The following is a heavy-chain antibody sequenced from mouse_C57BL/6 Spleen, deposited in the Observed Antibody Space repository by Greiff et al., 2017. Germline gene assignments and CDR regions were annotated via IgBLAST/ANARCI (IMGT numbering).Heavy chain of an antibody. CDR3: AREGTGTFDY. CDR1: GYTFTSYW. Sequence: VKLQQPGAELVKPGASVKLSCKASGYTFTSYWMHWVKQRPGQGLEWIGMIHPNSGSTNYNEKFKSKATLTVDKSSSTAYMQLSSLTSEDSAVYYCAREGTGTFDYWGQGTTLTVSS. V-gene: IGHV1-64*01. J-gene: IGHJ2*01. CDR2: IHPNSGST. D-gene: IGHD4-1*01.